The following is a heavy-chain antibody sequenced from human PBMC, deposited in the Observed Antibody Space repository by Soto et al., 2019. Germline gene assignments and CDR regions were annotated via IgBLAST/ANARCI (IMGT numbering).Heavy chain of an antibody. CDR2: IYYSGST. V-gene: IGHV4-30-4*01. CDR3: ARDDSSGYYGRGAFDI. Sequence: SETLSLTCTVSGGSIGSGDHYWSWIRQPPGKGLEWIGNIYYSGSTYYNPSLKSRLTISVDTSKNQFSLKLSSVTAADTAVYYCARDDSSGYYGRGAFDIWGQGTMVTASS. CDR1: GGSIGSGDHY. J-gene: IGHJ3*02. D-gene: IGHD3-22*01.